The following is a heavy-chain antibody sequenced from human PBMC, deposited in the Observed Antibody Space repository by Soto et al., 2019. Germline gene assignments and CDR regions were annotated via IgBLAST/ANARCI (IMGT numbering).Heavy chain of an antibody. Sequence: SETLSLTCIVSGGSVYSNGHYWGWIRQPPGKGLEWIGSIDNNGVTNYNSSLKSRVTISRDTSKNQFSLRLTSVTAADTAVYYCGKISVGANGHTEADSWGPGTLVTVSS. CDR1: GGSVYSNGHY. D-gene: IGHD2-15*01. CDR2: IDNNGVT. V-gene: IGHV4-39*01. J-gene: IGHJ4*02. CDR3: GKISVGANGHTEADS.